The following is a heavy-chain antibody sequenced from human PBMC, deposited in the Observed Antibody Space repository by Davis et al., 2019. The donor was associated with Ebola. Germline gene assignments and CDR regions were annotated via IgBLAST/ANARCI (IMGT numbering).Heavy chain of an antibody. CDR1: GYTFTSYY. V-gene: IGHV1-46*03. CDR2: INPSGGST. D-gene: IGHD6-13*01. J-gene: IGHJ3*02. Sequence: AASVKVSCKASGYTFTSYYMHWVRQAPGQGLEWMGIINPSGGSTSYAQKFQGRVTMTRDTSTSTVYMELSSLRSEDTAVYYCARDNEQLVRSDAFDIWGQGTMVTVSS. CDR3: ARDNEQLVRSDAFDI.